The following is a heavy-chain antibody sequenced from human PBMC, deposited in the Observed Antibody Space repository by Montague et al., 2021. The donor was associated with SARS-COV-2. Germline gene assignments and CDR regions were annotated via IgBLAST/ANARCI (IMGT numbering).Heavy chain of an antibody. CDR3: AREVGDCSSTSCYRAGWGYSYGMDV. J-gene: IGHJ6*02. CDR1: GGSISSSNW. V-gene: IGHV4-4*02. Sequence: SETLSLTCAVSGGSISSSNWWSWVRQPPGKGLEWIGEIYHSGSTNYNPSLKSRATISVDESKNQFSLKLSSVTAADTAVYYCAREVGDCSSTSCYRAGWGYSYGMDVWGQGTTVTVSS. CDR2: IYHSGST. D-gene: IGHD2-2*01.